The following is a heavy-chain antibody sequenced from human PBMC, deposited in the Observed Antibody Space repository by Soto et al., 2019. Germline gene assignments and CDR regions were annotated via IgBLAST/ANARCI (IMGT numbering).Heavy chain of an antibody. CDR1: GGSISSYY. V-gene: IGHV4-59*01. J-gene: IGHJ6*02. CDR3: ARGAEWFGGRMDV. Sequence: QVQLQESGPGLVKPSETQSLTCTVSGGSISSYYLTWIRQPPGKGLEWIGYIYYNGRTNYNPSLKSRVTISLDTSKNQFSLNLSSVTAADTAVYYCARGAEWFGGRMDVWGQGTTVTVSS. D-gene: IGHD3-10*01. CDR2: IYYNGRT.